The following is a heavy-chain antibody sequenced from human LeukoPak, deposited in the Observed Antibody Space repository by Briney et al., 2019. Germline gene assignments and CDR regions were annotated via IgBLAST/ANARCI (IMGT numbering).Heavy chain of an antibody. CDR2: IKQDGSEK. Sequence: GGSLRLSCAASGFTFSSYWMSWVRQAPGKGLEWVANIKQDGSEKYYVDSVKGRFTISRDNAKNSLYQQMNSLRAEDTAVYYCARVPGYDFWSGYYYTPMHPCYFDYWGQGTLVTVSS. V-gene: IGHV3-7*04. D-gene: IGHD3-3*01. CDR3: ARVPGYDFWSGYYYTPMHPCYFDY. J-gene: IGHJ4*02. CDR1: GFTFSSYW.